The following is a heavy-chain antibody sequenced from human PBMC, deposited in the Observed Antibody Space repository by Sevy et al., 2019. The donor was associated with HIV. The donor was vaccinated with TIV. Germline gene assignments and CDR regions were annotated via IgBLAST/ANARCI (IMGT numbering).Heavy chain of an antibody. Sequence: SETLFLTCTVSGGSISSYYWSWIRQPPGKGLEWIGYIYYSGSTNYNPSLKSRVTISVDTSKNQFSLKLSSVTAADTAVYYCARDRGITFGGVIVMTDAFDIWGQGTMVTVSS. J-gene: IGHJ3*02. CDR3: ARDRGITFGGVIVMTDAFDI. D-gene: IGHD3-16*02. CDR2: IYYSGST. V-gene: IGHV4-59*01. CDR1: GGSISSYY.